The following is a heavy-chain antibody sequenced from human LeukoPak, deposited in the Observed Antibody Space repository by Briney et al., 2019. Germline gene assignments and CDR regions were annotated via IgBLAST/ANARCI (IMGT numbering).Heavy chain of an antibody. CDR3: ARIAGEERITMIVVVTPHFDY. J-gene: IGHJ4*02. V-gene: IGHV4-59*11. CDR1: GCSISSHY. D-gene: IGHD3-22*01. CDR2: IYYSGST. Sequence: SETLSLTCTVSGCSISSHYWSWIRQPPGKGLEWIGYIYYSGSTNYNPSLQSRVTISVDTSKNQFSLKLSSVTAADTAGYYCARIAGEERITMIVVVTPHFDYWGQGTLVTVSS.